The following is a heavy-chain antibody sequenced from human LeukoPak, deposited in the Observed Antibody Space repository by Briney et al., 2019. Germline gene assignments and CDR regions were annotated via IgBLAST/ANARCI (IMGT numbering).Heavy chain of an antibody. J-gene: IGHJ6*03. V-gene: IGHV4-59*01. D-gene: IGHD3-10*01. CDR3: AGGRRDTGSYGSFVYYYYYYMDV. CDR2: IYYSGST. Sequence: PSETLSLTCTVSGGSISSYYWSWIRQPPGKGLEWIGYIYYSGSTNYNPSLKSRVTISVDTSKNQFSLKLSSVTAADTAVYYCAGGRRDTGSYGSFVYYYYYYMDVWGKGTTVTVSS. CDR1: GGSISSYY.